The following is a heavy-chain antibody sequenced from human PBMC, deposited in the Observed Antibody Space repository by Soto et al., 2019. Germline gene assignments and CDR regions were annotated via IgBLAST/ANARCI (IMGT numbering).Heavy chain of an antibody. Sequence: SETLSLTCTVSGGSISSYYWSWIRQPPGKGLEWIGFIYYSGSTNYNPSLKSRVTISVDKSKNQFSLKLSSVTAADTAVYYCARVLRTAAYGDYLDYWGQGTLVTVSS. CDR2: IYYSGST. V-gene: IGHV4-59*01. J-gene: IGHJ4*02. D-gene: IGHD4-17*01. CDR3: ARVLRTAAYGDYLDY. CDR1: GGSISSYY.